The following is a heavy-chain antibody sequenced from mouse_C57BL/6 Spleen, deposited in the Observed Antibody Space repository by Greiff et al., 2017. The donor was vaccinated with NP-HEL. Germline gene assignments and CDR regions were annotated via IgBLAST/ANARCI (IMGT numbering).Heavy chain of an antibody. Sequence: QVQLKESGAELVRPGASVTLSCKASGYTFTDYEMHWVKQTPVHGLEWIGAIDPETGGTGYNQKFKGKAILTADKSSSTAYMELRSLTSEDSAVYYCTGGLRRFAYWGQGTLVTVSA. V-gene: IGHV1-15*01. D-gene: IGHD2-4*01. CDR1: GYTFTDYE. CDR3: TGGLRRFAY. J-gene: IGHJ3*01. CDR2: IDPETGGT.